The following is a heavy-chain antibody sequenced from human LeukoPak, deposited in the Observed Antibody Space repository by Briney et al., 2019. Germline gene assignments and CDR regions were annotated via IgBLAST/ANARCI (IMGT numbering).Heavy chain of an antibody. D-gene: IGHD2-15*01. V-gene: IGHV1-69*13. CDR1: GGTFSSYA. CDR3: ARGFCSGGSCYSYDY. CDR2: IIPIFGTA. Sequence: SVKVSCKASGGTFSSYAISWVRQAPGQGLEWMGGIIPIFGTANYAQKFQGRVTITADESTSTAYMELSSLRSEDTAVYYCARGFCSGGSCYSYDYWGQGTLVTVSS. J-gene: IGHJ4*02.